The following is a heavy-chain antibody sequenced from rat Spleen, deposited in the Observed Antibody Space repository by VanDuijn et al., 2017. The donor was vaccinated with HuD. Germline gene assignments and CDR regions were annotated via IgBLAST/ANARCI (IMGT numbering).Heavy chain of an antibody. CDR2: IWGDGST. V-gene: IGHV2-1*01. CDR1: GFSLTSNS. CDR3: ARSYGYTLFDY. D-gene: IGHD1-9*01. Sequence: QVQLKESGPGLVQPSQTLSLTCTVSGFSLTSNSVHWVRQPPGKGLEWMGGIWGDGSTDYNSALKSRLSISRDTSKSQVFLTMNSLQSEDTATYYCARSYGYTLFDYWGQGVMVTVSS. J-gene: IGHJ2*01.